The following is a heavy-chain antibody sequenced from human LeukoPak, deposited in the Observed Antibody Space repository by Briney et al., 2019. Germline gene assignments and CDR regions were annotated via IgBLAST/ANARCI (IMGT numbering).Heavy chain of an antibody. CDR3: AREGYDFWRGYRDFDY. V-gene: IGHV4-61*02. CDR2: IYTSGST. Sequence: PSETLSLTCTVSGGSISSGSYYWSWIRQPAGKGLEWIGRIYTSGSTNYNPSLKSRVTISVDSSKNQFSLKLSSVTAADTAVYYCAREGYDFWRGYRDFDYWGQGTLVTVSS. CDR1: GGSISSGSYY. J-gene: IGHJ4*02. D-gene: IGHD3-3*01.